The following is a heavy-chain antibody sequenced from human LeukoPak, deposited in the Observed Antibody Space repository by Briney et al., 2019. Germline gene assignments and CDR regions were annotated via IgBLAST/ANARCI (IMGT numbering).Heavy chain of an antibody. CDR2: ISGSGDNT. Sequence: GGSLRLSCAASGFTFSYAMNWVRQAPGKGLEWISSISGSGDNTYYADSVKGRFTISRDNSKNTGYLQMNSLRAEDTAVYYCARVYFYVSGSRWGDYFDYWGQGTLVTVSS. D-gene: IGHD3-10*01. CDR3: ARVYFYVSGSRWGDYFDY. J-gene: IGHJ4*02. V-gene: IGHV3-23*01. CDR1: GFTFSYA.